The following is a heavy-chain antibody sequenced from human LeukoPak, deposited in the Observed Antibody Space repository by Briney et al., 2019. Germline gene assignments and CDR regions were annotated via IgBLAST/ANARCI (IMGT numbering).Heavy chain of an antibody. D-gene: IGHD6-6*01. CDR2: IYTSGGT. CDR1: GGSISSGSYY. CDR3: ARADSSSGWAYFDY. J-gene: IGHJ4*02. Sequence: PSQTLSLTCTVSGGSISSGSYYWSWIRQPAGKGLEWIGRIYTSGGTNYNPSLKSRVTISVDTSKNQFSLKLSSVTAADTAVYYCARADSSSGWAYFDYWGQGTLVTVSS. V-gene: IGHV4-61*02.